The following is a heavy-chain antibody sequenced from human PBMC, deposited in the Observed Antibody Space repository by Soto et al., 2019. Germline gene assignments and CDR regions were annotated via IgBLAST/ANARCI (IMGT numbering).Heavy chain of an antibody. Sequence: QVQLQESGPGLVKPSETLSLTCTVSGGSLKAYYWSWIRQPPGQGLVWIGYISSSGSTDYNPSLKSRVTISVDTAQNQFFIGLTSVTTAATAVYCRARDGASGTFVLAYWGQGTLVTVSS. D-gene: IGHD1-1*01. CDR1: GGSLKAYY. V-gene: IGHV4-59*01. CDR3: ARDGASGTFVLAY. CDR2: ISSSGST. J-gene: IGHJ4*02.